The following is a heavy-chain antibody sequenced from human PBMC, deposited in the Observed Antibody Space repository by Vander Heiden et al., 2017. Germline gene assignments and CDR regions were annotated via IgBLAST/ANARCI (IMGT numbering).Heavy chain of an antibody. J-gene: IGHJ4*02. CDR2: IIPRGGTT. Sequence: QVQLVQSGAEAQTPGASVKVSCKASGYTFTSYYILLVRQAPGQGLEWLGIIIPRGGTTNYPQKFHGSVTMTSDTSTSTAYMELSRVRSEDTAVYYCVGEFRRGHFDYWGQGTLVTVSS. CDR1: GYTFTSYY. CDR3: VGEFRRGHFDY. V-gene: IGHV1-46*01.